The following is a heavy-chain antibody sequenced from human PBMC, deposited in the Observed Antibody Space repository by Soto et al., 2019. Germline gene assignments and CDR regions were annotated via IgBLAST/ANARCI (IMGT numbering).Heavy chain of an antibody. J-gene: IGHJ6*02. CDR2: ISYDGSNK. D-gene: IGHD3-9*01. Sequence: PGGSLRLSCAASGFTFSSYAMHWVRQAPGKGLEWVAVISYDGSNKYYADSVKGRFTISRDNSKNTLYLQMNSLRAEDTAVYYCARDGRGCDILTGYTYYYYYGMDVWGQGTTVTVSS. CDR3: ARDGRGCDILTGYTYYYYYGMDV. CDR1: GFTFSSYA. V-gene: IGHV3-30-3*01.